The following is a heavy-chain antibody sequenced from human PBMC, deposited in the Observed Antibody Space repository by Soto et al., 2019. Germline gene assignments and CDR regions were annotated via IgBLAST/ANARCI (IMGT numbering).Heavy chain of an antibody. J-gene: IGHJ4*02. Sequence: GASVKVSCKASGGTFNNYALSWVRQAPGQGLEWMGGIIPIFNSANYAQKFQGRVTITADDSTGTAYMELRSLRPDDTAVYHCAREVTVASYSFDFWGQGTLVTVSS. CDR3: AREVTVASYSFDF. D-gene: IGHD5-12*01. CDR1: GGTFNNYA. V-gene: IGHV1-69*13. CDR2: IIPIFNSA.